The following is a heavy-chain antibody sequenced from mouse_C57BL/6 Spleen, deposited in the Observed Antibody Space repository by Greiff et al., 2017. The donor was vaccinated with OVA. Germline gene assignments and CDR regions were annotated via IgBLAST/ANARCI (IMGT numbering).Heavy chain of an antibody. Sequence: EVKLVESGGGLVKPGGSLKLSCAASGFTFSSYAMSWVRQTPEKRLEWVATISDGGSYTYYPDNVKGRFTISRDNAKNNLYLQMSHLKSEDTAMYYCARDLAMITTRYFDYWGQGTTLTVFS. CDR3: ARDLAMITTRYFDY. J-gene: IGHJ2*01. CDR2: ISDGGSYT. V-gene: IGHV5-4*01. D-gene: IGHD2-4*01. CDR1: GFTFSSYA.